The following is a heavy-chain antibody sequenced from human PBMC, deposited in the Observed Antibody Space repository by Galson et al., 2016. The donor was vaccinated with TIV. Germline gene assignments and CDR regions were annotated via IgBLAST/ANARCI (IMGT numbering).Heavy chain of an antibody. D-gene: IGHD3-3*01. CDR1: GFDFSGYY. J-gene: IGHJ5*02. CDR2: IGSSGSPI. Sequence: SLRLSCAASGFDFSGYYMSWVRQAPGKGLEWISYIGSSGSPIVYADSVKGRFTISRDNAKNSVYLQMNSLRVEDTAVYYCARDRWLLSADVPRTNWVDPWGQGTLVTVSS. CDR3: ARDRWLLSADVPRTNWVDP. V-gene: IGHV3-11*04.